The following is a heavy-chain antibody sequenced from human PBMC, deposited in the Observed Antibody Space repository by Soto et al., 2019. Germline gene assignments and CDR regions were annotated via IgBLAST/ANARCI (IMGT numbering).Heavy chain of an antibody. D-gene: IGHD2-21*02. J-gene: IGHJ4*02. CDR3: ARDSPRARADSYNS. CDR2: IYHFGST. CDR1: GGSISSSNW. V-gene: IGHV4-4*02. Sequence: PSETLSLTCAVSGGSISSSNWWTWVRQPPGKGLEWIGEIYHFGSTNYNPSLKSRVTISVDRSKNQFSLRLTSVTAADTAVYYCARDSPRARADSYNSWGQGTLIT.